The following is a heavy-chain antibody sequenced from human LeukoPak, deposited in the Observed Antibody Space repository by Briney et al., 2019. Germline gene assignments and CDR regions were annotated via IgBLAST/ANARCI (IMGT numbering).Heavy chain of an antibody. V-gene: IGHV3-21*06. J-gene: IGHJ4*02. CDR1: GFTFETYS. D-gene: IGHD3-3*01. CDR3: VRDLEGYHSYYFDL. CDR2: MSDSGTFL. Sequence: PGGSLRLSCAASGFTFETYSMNWVRQAPGKGLEWVSSMSDSGTFLYYADSVKGRFTISRDNAKNSLHLQMNSLRADDTAIYYCVRDLEGYHSYYFDLWGQGTLVTVSS.